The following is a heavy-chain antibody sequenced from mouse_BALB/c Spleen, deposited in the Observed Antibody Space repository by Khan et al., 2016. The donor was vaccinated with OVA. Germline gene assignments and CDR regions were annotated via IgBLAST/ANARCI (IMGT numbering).Heavy chain of an antibody. V-gene: IGHV1S132*01. CDR2: IFPGTGTT. CDR3: ARGYFGNYEFAY. CDR1: GYTFTSYW. Sequence: QVQLQQSGAELVKPGASVKLSCKTSGYTFTSYWIQWVKQRPGQGIGWIGEIFPGTGTTYYNENFKGKATLTIDTSSTTAYMQLSSLTPEDSAVYFCARGYFGNYEFAYWGQGTLVTVSA. J-gene: IGHJ3*01. D-gene: IGHD2-1*01.